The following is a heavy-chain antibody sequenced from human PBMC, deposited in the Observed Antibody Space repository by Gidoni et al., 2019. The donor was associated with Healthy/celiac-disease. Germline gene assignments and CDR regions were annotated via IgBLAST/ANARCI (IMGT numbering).Heavy chain of an antibody. CDR3: AKDFYYYDSSGPYFDY. CDR2: ISYDGSNK. CDR1: GFTFSRYG. J-gene: IGHJ4*02. D-gene: IGHD3-22*01. Sequence: QVQLVESGGGVVQPGRSLSLSCAASGFTFSRYGMHWVRQAPGKGLEWVAVISYDGSNKYYADSVKGRFTSSRDNSKNTLYLQMNSLRAEDTAVYYCAKDFYYYDSSGPYFDYWGQGTLVTVSS. V-gene: IGHV3-30*18.